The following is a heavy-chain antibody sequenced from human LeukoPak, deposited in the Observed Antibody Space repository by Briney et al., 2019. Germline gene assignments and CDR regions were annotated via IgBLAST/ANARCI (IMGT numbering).Heavy chain of an antibody. Sequence: SETLSLTCTVSGGSISSSSYYWGWIRQPPGKGLEWIGSIYYSGSTYYNPSLKSRVTISVDTSKNQFSLKLSSVTAADTAVYYCARDYSSGDYGGFAAFDIWGQGTMVTVSS. V-gene: IGHV4-39*02. CDR3: ARDYSSGDYGGFAAFDI. J-gene: IGHJ3*02. CDR1: GGSISSSSYY. CDR2: IYYSGST. D-gene: IGHD6-25*01.